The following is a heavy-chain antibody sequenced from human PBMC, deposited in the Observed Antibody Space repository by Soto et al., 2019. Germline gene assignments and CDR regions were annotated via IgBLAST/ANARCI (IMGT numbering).Heavy chain of an antibody. J-gene: IGHJ4*02. CDR3: ARGWDVAYYYDSSGLAPFDY. CDR2: IYYSGST. Sequence: SETLSLTCTFSGCSISSYYWSWIRQPLGKGLEWIGYIYYSGSTNYNPSLKSRVTISVDTSKNQFSLKLSSVTAADTAVYYCARGWDVAYYYDSSGLAPFDYWGQGTLVTVSS. CDR1: GCSISSYY. D-gene: IGHD3-22*01. V-gene: IGHV4-59*01.